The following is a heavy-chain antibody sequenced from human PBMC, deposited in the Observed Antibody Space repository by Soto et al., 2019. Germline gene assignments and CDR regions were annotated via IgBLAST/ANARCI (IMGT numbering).Heavy chain of an antibody. J-gene: IGHJ6*02. CDR1: GFTFSNAW. D-gene: IGHD5-18*01. V-gene: IGHV3-15*07. CDR2: IKSKPDGGTT. CDR3: ASSPRGYSYGYEYYYGMDV. Sequence: GGSLRLSCAASGFTFSNAWMNWVRQAPGKGLEWVGRIKSKPDGGTTDYAAPVKGRFTISRDDSKNTLYVQMTSLKTEDTAVYYCASSPRGYSYGYEYYYGMDVWGQGTTVTVSS.